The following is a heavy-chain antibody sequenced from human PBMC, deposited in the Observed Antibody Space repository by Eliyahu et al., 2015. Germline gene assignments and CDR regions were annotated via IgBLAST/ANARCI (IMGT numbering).Heavy chain of an antibody. V-gene: IGHV4-39*01. Sequence: QLQLQESGPGLVKPSETLSLTCTVSGGSISSSSYYWGWXRQPPGKALEWIGSLYYSGSTFYNPSLKSRVTISVDTSKNQFSLKLSSVTAADTATYYCARHRAGFIQLLPFDHWGQGTLVPVSS. CDR3: ARHRAGFIQLLPFDH. CDR1: GGSISSSSYY. J-gene: IGHJ4*02. D-gene: IGHD2-2*01. CDR2: LYYSGST.